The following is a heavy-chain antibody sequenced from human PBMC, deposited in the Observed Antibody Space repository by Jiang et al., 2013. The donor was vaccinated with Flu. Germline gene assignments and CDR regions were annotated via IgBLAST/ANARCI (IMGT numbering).Heavy chain of an antibody. D-gene: IGHD5-24*01. CDR1: GGSIGVNY. Sequence: PGLVKPSETLSLTCTVSGGSIGVNYWSWIRQSPGKGLEWIGFVHYSGTTKYNPSLQSRVTISRDTSKNEFSLKLTSVTAADTAVYYCARSTTGYNYGSNAFDIWGPGTKVTVSS. CDR2: VHYSGTT. J-gene: IGHJ3*02. V-gene: IGHV4-59*01. CDR3: ARSTTGYNYGSNAFDI.